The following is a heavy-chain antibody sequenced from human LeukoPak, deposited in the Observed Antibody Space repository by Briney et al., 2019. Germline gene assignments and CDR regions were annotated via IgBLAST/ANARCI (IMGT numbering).Heavy chain of an antibody. J-gene: IGHJ4*02. CDR1: GFTFSSSA. CDR3: ARGQYTYGYGYFDY. CDR2: INNVGSHI. V-gene: IGHV3-21*01. Sequence: GGSLRLSCAASGFTFSSSAMNWVRQAPGKGLEWVSSINNVGSHIYYADSVKGRFTISRDNATNSLYLQMNSLRADDTAVYYCARGQYTYGYGYFDYWGQGTLATVSS. D-gene: IGHD5-18*01.